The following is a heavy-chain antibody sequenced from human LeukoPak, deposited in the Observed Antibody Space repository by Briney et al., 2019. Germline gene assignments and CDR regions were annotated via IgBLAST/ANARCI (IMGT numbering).Heavy chain of an antibody. V-gene: IGHV3-33*06. CDR3: AKGPRQQLVTRFDN. J-gene: IGHJ4*02. Sequence: GGSLRLSCAASGFTFSSYGMHWVRQAPGKGLEWVAVIWYDGSNKYYADSVKGRFTISRDNSKNTLYLQMSSLRADDTAVYYCAKGPRQQLVTRFDNWGQGTLVTVSS. CDR2: IWYDGSNK. D-gene: IGHD6-13*01. CDR1: GFTFSSYG.